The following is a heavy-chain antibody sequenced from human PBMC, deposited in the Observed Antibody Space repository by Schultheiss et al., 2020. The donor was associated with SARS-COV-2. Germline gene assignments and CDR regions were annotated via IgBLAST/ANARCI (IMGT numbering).Heavy chain of an antibody. Sequence: ASVKVSCKASGYTFTGYYMHWVRQAPGQGLEWMGWINPNSGGTNYAQKLQGRVTMTTDTSTSTAYMELSSLRSEDTAVYYCARVPEVVPSRGGWFDPWGQGTLVTVSS. D-gene: IGHD2-21*01. CDR1: GYTFTGYY. CDR3: ARVPEVVPSRGGWFDP. V-gene: IGHV1-2*02. CDR2: INPNSGGT. J-gene: IGHJ5*02.